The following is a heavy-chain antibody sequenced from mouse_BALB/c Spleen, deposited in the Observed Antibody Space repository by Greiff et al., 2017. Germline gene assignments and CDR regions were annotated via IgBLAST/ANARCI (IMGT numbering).Heavy chain of an antibody. Sequence: RVESGGGLVKPGGSLKLSCAASGFTFSSYAMSWVRQTPEKRLEWVASISSGGSTYYPDSVKGRFTISRDNARNILYLQMSSLRSEDTAMYYCARGDYDNSWFAYWGQGTLGTVSA. CDR3: ARGDYDNSWFAY. CDR1: GFTFSSYA. J-gene: IGHJ3*01. CDR2: ISSGGST. V-gene: IGHV5-6-5*01. D-gene: IGHD2-4*01.